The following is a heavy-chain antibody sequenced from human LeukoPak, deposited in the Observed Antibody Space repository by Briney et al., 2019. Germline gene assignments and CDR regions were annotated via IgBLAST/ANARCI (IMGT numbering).Heavy chain of an antibody. Sequence: PGRSLRLSCAASGFTFSNYAMHWVRQAPGTGLEYVSVISSNGGSTYYANSVKGRVTISRDNSKNTLYLQMGSLRGEDMAVYYCARGSVRIAAPAGYWGQGTLVTVSS. CDR1: GFTFSNYA. D-gene: IGHD6-13*01. CDR2: ISSNGGST. V-gene: IGHV3-64*01. J-gene: IGHJ4*02. CDR3: ARGSVRIAAPAGY.